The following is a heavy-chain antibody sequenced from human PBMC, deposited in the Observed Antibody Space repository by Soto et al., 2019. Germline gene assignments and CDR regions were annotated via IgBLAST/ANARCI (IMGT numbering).Heavy chain of an antibody. Sequence: PXETLSLTCTVSGGSISSYYWSWIRQPPGKGLEWIGYIYYSGSTNYNPSLKSRVTISVDTSRNQFSLKLSSVTAADTAVYYCARGGFGELFGAFDIWGQGTMVTVSS. CDR2: IYYSGST. V-gene: IGHV4-59*01. CDR1: GGSISSYY. J-gene: IGHJ3*02. CDR3: ARGGFGELFGAFDI. D-gene: IGHD3-10*01.